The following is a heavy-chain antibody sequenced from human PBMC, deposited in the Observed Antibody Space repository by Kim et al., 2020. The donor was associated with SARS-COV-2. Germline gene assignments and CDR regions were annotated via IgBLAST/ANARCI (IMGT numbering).Heavy chain of an antibody. CDR3: ARFVFGCKSYGMDV. CDR2: ISAYNGNT. Sequence: ASVKVSCKASGYTFTSYGISWVRQAPGQGLEWMGWISAYNGNTNYAQKFQGRVTMTTDTSTSTAYMDLRSLRSDDTAVYYCARFVFGCKSYGMDVWGQGTTVTVSS. V-gene: IGHV1-18*01. D-gene: IGHD3-16*01. CDR1: GYTFTSYG. J-gene: IGHJ6*02.